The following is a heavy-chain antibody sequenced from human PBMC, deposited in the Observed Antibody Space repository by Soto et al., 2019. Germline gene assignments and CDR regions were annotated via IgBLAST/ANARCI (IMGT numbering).Heavy chain of an antibody. J-gene: IGHJ4*02. CDR3: AKDHPDSGDLGPFDS. D-gene: IGHD1-26*01. CDR1: GFTFSKSA. CDR2: ISASGGRT. V-gene: IGHV3-23*01. Sequence: QTGGSLRLSCAASGFTFSKSAMNWVRQAPGKGLEWVAAISASGGRTYYADSVQGRFTISRDNARSTVTLQMNSLRLEDTALYYCAKDHPDSGDLGPFDSWGQGDLVTVSS.